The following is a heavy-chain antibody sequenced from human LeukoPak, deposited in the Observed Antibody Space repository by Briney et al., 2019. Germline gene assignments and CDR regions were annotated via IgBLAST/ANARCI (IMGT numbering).Heavy chain of an antibody. D-gene: IGHD2-2*01. CDR1: GGSISSYY. Sequence: TSETLSLTCTVSGGSISSYYWSWIRQPPGKGLEWIGYIYYSGSTNYDPSLKSRVTISVDTSKNQFSPKLSSVTAADTAVYYCARVATPVDYXFDXWGQGXLVTV. CDR3: ARVATPVDYXFDX. J-gene: IGHJ4*02. V-gene: IGHV4-59*01. CDR2: IYYSGST.